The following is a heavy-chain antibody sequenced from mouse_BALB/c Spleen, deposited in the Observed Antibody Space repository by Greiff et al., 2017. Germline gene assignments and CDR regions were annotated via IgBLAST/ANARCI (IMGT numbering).Heavy chain of an antibody. Sequence: EVKLVESGGGLVKPGGSLKLSCAASGFTFSSYAMSWVRQTPEKRLEWVASISSGGSTYYPDSVKGRFTISRDNARNILYLQMSSLRSEDTAMYYCARDTTATGDYWGQGTTLTVSS. D-gene: IGHD1-2*01. V-gene: IGHV5-6-5*01. J-gene: IGHJ2*01. CDR2: ISSGGST. CDR1: GFTFSSYA. CDR3: ARDTTATGDY.